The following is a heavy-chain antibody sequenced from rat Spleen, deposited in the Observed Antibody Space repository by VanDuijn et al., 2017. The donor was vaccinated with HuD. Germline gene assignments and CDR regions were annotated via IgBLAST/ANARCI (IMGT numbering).Heavy chain of an antibody. J-gene: IGHJ4*01. CDR1: GFNFNDYW. V-gene: IGHV5-31*01. D-gene: IGHD1-6*01. CDR2: ITHASGGI. Sequence: EVKLVESGGGLVQPGRSLKLSCAASGFNFNDYWMGWVRQAPGKGLEWVASITHASGGIHYPDSVKGRFTISRDNAKSTLYLKRNSLRSEDTATYYCARLVYYGLSVYVMDAWGQGASVTVSS. CDR3: ARLVYYGLSVYVMDA.